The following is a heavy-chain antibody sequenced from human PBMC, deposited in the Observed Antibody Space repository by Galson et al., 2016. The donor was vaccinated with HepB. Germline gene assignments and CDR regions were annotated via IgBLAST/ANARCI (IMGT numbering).Heavy chain of an antibody. Sequence: SVKVSCKASGGTFSSDAINWVRQAPGQGLEWMGGITPMFGIARYAQKLQGRVTITADESTTTAYMELSSLRSEDTAVYYCTSPLKYGTDPPLHWGQGTLVTVSS. CDR2: ITPMFGIA. CDR1: GGTFSSDA. V-gene: IGHV1-69*13. J-gene: IGHJ4*02. D-gene: IGHD3/OR15-3a*01. CDR3: TSPLKYGTDPPLH.